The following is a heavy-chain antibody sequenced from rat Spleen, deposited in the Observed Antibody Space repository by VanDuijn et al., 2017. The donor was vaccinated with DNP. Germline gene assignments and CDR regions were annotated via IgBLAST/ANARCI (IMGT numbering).Heavy chain of an antibody. V-gene: IGHV5S10*01. CDR1: GFTFSDYN. CDR3: ATLHTTGITPFDY. CDR2: IIYDGSRT. D-gene: IGHD1-9*01. Sequence: EVQLVESGGGLVQPGRSLKLSCAASGFTFSDYNMAWVRQAPKKGLEWVATIIYDGSRTYYRDSVKGRFTISRDNAKSTLYLQMDSLRSEDTATYYCATLHTTGITPFDYWGQGVMVTVSS. J-gene: IGHJ2*01.